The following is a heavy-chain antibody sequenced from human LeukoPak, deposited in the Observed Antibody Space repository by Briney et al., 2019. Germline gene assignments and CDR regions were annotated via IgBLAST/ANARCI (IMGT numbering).Heavy chain of an antibody. CDR2: IRSKANSYAT. J-gene: IGHJ3*02. CDR1: GFTFSGSA. V-gene: IGHV3-73*01. D-gene: IGHD2-21*02. Sequence: GGSLRLSCAASGFTFSGSAMHWVRQASGKGLEWVGRIRSKANSYATAYAASVKGRFTISRDDSKTPAYLQMNSLKTEDTAVYYCTRQPYCGGDCYDAFDIWGQGTMVTVSS. CDR3: TRQPYCGGDCYDAFDI.